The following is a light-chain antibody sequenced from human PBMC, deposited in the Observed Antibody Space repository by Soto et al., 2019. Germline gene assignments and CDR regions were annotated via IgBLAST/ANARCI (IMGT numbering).Light chain of an antibody. CDR2: GAS. CDR1: QSVGSS. Sequence: IGMTQSPATVSVSPGESATLYYRASQSVGSSLAWYQQKPGQAPRLLIYGASTRATGIPARFSGSGSETDFTLTISSLQSEEFAVYYCQQYNNWPPWTFGQGTKVDIK. V-gene: IGKV3-15*01. CDR3: QQYNNWPPWT. J-gene: IGKJ1*01.